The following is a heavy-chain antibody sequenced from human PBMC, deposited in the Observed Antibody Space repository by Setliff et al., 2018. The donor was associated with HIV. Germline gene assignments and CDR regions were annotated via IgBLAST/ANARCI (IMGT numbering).Heavy chain of an antibody. CDR3: ARNVGGLRSAVNWFDP. Sequence: PSETLSLTCYRRVSGVSISNYYWSWIRQPPGKGLEWIGFIYSSGSTNYNPSLKSRVTISVDTSKNQFSLKLNSVTAADTAVYYCARNVGGLRSAVNWFDPWGQGTLVTVS. V-gene: IGHV4-59*08. CDR1: GVSISNYY. CDR2: IYSSGST. J-gene: IGHJ5*02. D-gene: IGHD4-17*01.